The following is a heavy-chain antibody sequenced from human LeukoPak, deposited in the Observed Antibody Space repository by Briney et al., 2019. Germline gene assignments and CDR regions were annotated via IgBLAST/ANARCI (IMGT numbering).Heavy chain of an antibody. V-gene: IGHV3-15*07. CDR3: TTGIDYGGGY. J-gene: IGHJ4*02. CDR1: DFTFSNVW. D-gene: IGHD3-16*01. Sequence: GGSLRLSCAASDFTFSNVWMNWVRQSPGKGLEWVGRIKSKADGETIDYASPVRGRFTISRDDSRNTVYLQMNSLQIDDTAVYYCTTGIDYGGGYWGQGTLVTVSS. CDR2: IKSKADGETI.